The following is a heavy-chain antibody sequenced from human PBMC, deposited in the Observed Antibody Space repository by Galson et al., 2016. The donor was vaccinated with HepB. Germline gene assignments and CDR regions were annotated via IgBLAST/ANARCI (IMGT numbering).Heavy chain of an antibody. V-gene: IGHV1-46*01. D-gene: IGHD3-10*01. Sequence: SVKVSCKASGYTFTSYYMHWVRQAPGQGLEWMGIINPSGETTTYAQKFQGRVTMTWDTSTSTVYMELRSMGSEDTAIYYCARDQGFGEDNWGQGTLVTVSS. CDR1: GYTFTSYY. CDR2: INPSGETT. CDR3: ARDQGFGEDN. J-gene: IGHJ4*02.